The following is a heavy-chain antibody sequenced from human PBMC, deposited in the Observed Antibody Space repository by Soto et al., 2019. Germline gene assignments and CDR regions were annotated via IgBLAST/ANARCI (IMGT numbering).Heavy chain of an antibody. CDR3: VKDTYLLVGATHFDF. J-gene: IGHJ4*02. D-gene: IGHD1-26*01. Sequence: GGSLRLSCAASGFTFSTYSMHWVRQAPGKGLEWVSGISWNSDIISYADSVRGRFTISRDNAKNSLYLHMDSLRTEDTAFYYCVKDTYLLVGATHFDFWGQGTLVTVSS. CDR1: GFTFSTYS. V-gene: IGHV3-9*01. CDR2: ISWNSDII.